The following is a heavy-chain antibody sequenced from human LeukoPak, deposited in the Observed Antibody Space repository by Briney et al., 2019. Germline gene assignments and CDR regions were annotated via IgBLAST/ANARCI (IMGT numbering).Heavy chain of an antibody. CDR2: ISSSGSTI. CDR3: ARGTNAYPGTDY. D-gene: IGHD1-14*01. Sequence: PGGSLRLSCAASEFTFSSYEMNWVRQAPGKGLEWVSYISSSGSTILYADSVKGRFSISRDNAKNSLFLQMNSLRAGDTAVYYCARGTNAYPGTDYWGQGTLVTVSS. V-gene: IGHV3-48*03. J-gene: IGHJ4*02. CDR1: EFTFSSYE.